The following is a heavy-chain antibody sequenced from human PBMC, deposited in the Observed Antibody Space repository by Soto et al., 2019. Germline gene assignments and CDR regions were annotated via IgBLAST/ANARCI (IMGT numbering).Heavy chain of an antibody. CDR1: GYTFTAYH. CDR3: ARDYSGHGMDV. J-gene: IGHJ6*02. CDR2: INPNSGGA. D-gene: IGHD1-26*01. V-gene: IGHV1-2*02. Sequence: ASVKVSCKTSGYTFTAYHIHWVRQAPGQGLEWMGWINPNSGGANYAQKFEGRVTMTRDTSISTVYMELSRLGSDDTALYYCARDYSGHGMDVWGQGTTVTVYS.